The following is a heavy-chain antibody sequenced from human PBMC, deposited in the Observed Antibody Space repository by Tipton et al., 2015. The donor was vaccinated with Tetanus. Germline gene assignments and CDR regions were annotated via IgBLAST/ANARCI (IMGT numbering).Heavy chain of an antibody. J-gene: IGHJ5*02. CDR2: INSDGSST. Sequence: GSLRLSCAASGFTFSSSCMHWVRQGPGKGLVWVSRINSDGSSTTYADSVKGRFTISRDNAKNTLYLQMNSLRVEDTAVYYCARGMSFDPWGQGTLVTVSS. CDR1: GFTFSSSC. CDR3: ARGMSFDP. V-gene: IGHV3-74*01.